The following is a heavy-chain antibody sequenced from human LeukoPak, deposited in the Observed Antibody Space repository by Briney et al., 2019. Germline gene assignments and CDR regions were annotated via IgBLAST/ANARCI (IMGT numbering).Heavy chain of an antibody. CDR1: GFTFDDYA. V-gene: IGHV3-9*01. Sequence: GGSLRLSCAASGFTFDDYAMHCVRHAPGKGLEWVSGISWNSGSIGYADSVKGRFTISRDDAKNSLYLQMNSLRAEDTALYSCAKDISSRIAVAGIDYWGQGTLVTVSS. CDR2: ISWNSGSI. J-gene: IGHJ4*02. CDR3: AKDISSRIAVAGIDY. D-gene: IGHD6-19*01.